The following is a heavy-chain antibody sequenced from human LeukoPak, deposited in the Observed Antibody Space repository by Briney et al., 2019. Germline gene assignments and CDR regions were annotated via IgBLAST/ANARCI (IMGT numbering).Heavy chain of an antibody. V-gene: IGHV3-23*01. D-gene: IGHD2-15*01. CDR1: GFTFSSYA. J-gene: IGHJ4*02. CDR3: AKMSGCSGGSCYGGDFDY. CDR2: ISGSGGST. Sequence: GGSLRLSCAASGFTFSSYAMSWVRQAPGKGLEWVSAISGSGGSTYYADSVKGRFTISRDNSKNTLYLQMNSLRAEDTAVYYCAKMSGCSGGSCYGGDFDYWGQGTLVTVSS.